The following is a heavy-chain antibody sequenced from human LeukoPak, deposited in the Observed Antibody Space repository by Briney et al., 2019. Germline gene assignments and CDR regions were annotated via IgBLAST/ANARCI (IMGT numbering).Heavy chain of an antibody. Sequence: ASVKVSCKASGYSFVGYGITWVRQAPGQGLEWMGWNNGDSGNTNYAQKLQGRVTMTTDTSTSTAYMELRSLRSDDTAVYYCARDGGAMGQTDYWGQGTLVTVSS. V-gene: IGHV1-18*01. CDR3: ARDGGAMGQTDY. J-gene: IGHJ4*02. CDR1: GYSFVGYG. D-gene: IGHD5-18*01. CDR2: NNGDSGNT.